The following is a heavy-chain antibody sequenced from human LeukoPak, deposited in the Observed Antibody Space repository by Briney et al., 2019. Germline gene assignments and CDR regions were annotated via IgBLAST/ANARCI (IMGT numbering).Heavy chain of an antibody. CDR3: ARGDGDYHGSGSYLFDY. CDR1: GYSFSSYW. Sequence: KPGESLKISCKGSGYSFSSYWIDWVRQMPGKGLEWMGIIYPGDSNIRYSPSFQGQVTISADKSITTAYLQWSSLKASDTAMYYCARGDGDYHGSGSYLFDYWGQGTLVTVSS. D-gene: IGHD3-10*01. J-gene: IGHJ4*02. CDR2: IYPGDSNI. V-gene: IGHV5-51*01.